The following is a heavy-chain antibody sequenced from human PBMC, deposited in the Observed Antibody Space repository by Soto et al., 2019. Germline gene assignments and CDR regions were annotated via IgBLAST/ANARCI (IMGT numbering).Heavy chain of an antibody. CDR2: IIPIFGTA. J-gene: IGHJ6*02. CDR3: AWGSIVVVVAATPWGMDV. Sequence: QVQLVQSGAEVKKPGSSVKVSCKASGGTFSSYAISWVRQAPGQGLEWMGGIIPIFGTANYAQKFQGRVTITADESTSTASMELSSLRSEDTAVYYCAWGSIVVVVAATPWGMDVWGQGTTVTVSS. V-gene: IGHV1-69*01. CDR1: GGTFSSYA. D-gene: IGHD2-15*01.